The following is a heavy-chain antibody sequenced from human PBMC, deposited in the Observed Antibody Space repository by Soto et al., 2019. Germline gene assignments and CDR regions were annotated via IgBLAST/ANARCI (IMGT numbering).Heavy chain of an antibody. J-gene: IGHJ4*02. V-gene: IGHV4-34*01. Sequence: PSETLSLTCAVYGGSFSGYYWSWIRQPPGKGLEWIGEINHSGSANYNPSLKSRVTISVDTSKNQFSLKLSSVTAADTAVYYCARRVVAATGNFDYWGQGTLVTVSS. CDR1: GGSFSGYY. D-gene: IGHD2-15*01. CDR3: ARRVVAATGNFDY. CDR2: INHSGSA.